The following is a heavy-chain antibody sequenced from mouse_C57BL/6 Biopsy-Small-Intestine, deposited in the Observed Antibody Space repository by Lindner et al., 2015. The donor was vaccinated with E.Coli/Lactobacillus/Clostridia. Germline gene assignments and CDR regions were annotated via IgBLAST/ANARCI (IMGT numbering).Heavy chain of an antibody. J-gene: IGHJ2*01. Sequence: VQLQESGPELVKPGASVKISCKASGYAFSSSWMNWVKQRPGKGLEWIGRIYPGDGNANYNGKFKGKATLTADKSSSTVYMQLSSLTSEDFAVYFCEGGGYWGQGTTLTVSS. CDR3: EGGGY. CDR2: IYPGDGNA. V-gene: IGHV1-82*01. CDR1: GYAFSSSW.